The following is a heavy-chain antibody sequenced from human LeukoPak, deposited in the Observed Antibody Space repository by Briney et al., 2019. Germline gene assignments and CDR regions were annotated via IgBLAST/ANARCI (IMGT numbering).Heavy chain of an antibody. CDR1: GFTFSSYG. CDR3: AKDLSNSPQLDY. V-gene: IGHV3-30*18. CDR2: ISYDGSNK. Sequence: GGSLRLSCAASGFTFSSYGMHWVRQAPGKGLEWVAVISYDGSNKYYADSVKGRFTISRDNSKNTLYLQMNSLRAEDTAVYYCAKDLSNSPQLDYWGQGTLVTVSS. J-gene: IGHJ4*02. D-gene: IGHD4-23*01.